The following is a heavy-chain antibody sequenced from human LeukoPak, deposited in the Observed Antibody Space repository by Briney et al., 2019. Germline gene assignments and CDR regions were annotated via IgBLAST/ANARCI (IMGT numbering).Heavy chain of an antibody. J-gene: IGHJ6*03. CDR2: ISSSGSTI. V-gene: IGHV3-48*04. CDR1: GFTFSSYS. D-gene: IGHD2-21*01. Sequence: GGSLRLSCAASGFTFSSYSMNWVRQAPGKGLEWVSSISSSGSTIYYADSVKGRFTISRDNAKNSLYLQMNSLRAEDTAVYYCARERGETYYYYMDVWGKGTTVTISS. CDR3: ARERGETYYYYMDV.